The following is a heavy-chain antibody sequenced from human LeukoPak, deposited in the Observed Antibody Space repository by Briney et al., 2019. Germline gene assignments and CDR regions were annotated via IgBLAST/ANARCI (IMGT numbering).Heavy chain of an antibody. J-gene: IGHJ4*02. D-gene: IGHD3/OR15-3a*01. Sequence: PGGSLRLSCVASEFTFSNYWMSWVRQAPGKGLEWVANIKGDGSEKKYVDSVEGRFTISRDNAKNSLYLQMNSLRAEDTALYYCARDWTGVNGVGRALDYWGQGTLVTVSS. CDR2: IKGDGSEK. CDR1: EFTFSNYW. CDR3: ARDWTGVNGVGRALDY. V-gene: IGHV3-7*01.